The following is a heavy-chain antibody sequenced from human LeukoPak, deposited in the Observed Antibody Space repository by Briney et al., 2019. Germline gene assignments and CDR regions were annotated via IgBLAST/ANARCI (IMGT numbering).Heavy chain of an antibody. CDR3: ATSIAIRDAFDI. V-gene: IGHV4-39*01. J-gene: IGHJ3*02. Sequence: SETLSLTCTVSGGSISSSSYYWGWIRQPPGKGLEWIGSIYYSGSTYYNPSLKSRVTISVDTSKNQFSLKLSSVTAADTAVYYCATSIAIRDAFDIWGQGTMVTVSS. CDR2: IYYSGST. CDR1: GGSISSSSYY.